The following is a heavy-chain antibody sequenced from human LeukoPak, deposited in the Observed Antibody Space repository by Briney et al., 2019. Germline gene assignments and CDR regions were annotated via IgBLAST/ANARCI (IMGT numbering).Heavy chain of an antibody. Sequence: SETLSLTCVVYGGSFSGYFWSWIRQPPGKGLEWIGEITPSGSTNYSPSLKSRVSISIDTFKKKLSLRLTSVTAADSAVYYCASSFYYDSRDYWGQGTLVTVSS. J-gene: IGHJ4*02. D-gene: IGHD3-22*01. CDR3: ASSFYYDSRDY. CDR2: ITPSGST. V-gene: IGHV4-34*01. CDR1: GGSFSGYF.